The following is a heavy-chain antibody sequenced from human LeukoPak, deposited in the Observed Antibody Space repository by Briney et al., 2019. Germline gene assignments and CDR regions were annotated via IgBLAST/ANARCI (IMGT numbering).Heavy chain of an antibody. CDR1: GGSISSYY. CDR3: AREIRAYYYDSSGYDPPNWFDP. CDR2: IHNRGST. Sequence: SETLSLTCSVSGGSISSYYWSWIRQPHRRGLEWIGYIHNRGSTNYNASLKSRVTISVDTSKNQFSLKLSSVTAADTAVYYCAREIRAYYYDSSGYDPPNWFDPWGQGTLVTVSS. J-gene: IGHJ5*02. V-gene: IGHV4-59*01. D-gene: IGHD3-22*01.